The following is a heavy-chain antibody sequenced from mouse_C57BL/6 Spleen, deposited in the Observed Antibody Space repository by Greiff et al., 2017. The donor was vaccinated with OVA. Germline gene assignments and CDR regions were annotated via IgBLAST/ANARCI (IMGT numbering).Heavy chain of an antibody. V-gene: IGHV3-6*01. CDR3: ARGIYYDYGVDY. Sequence: EVKLQESGPGLVKPSQSLSLTCSVTGYSITSGYYWNWIRQFPGNKLEWMGYISYDGSNNYNPSLKNRISITRDTSKNQFFLKLNSVTTEDTATYYCARGIYYDYGVDYWGQGTSVTVSS. D-gene: IGHD2-4*01. J-gene: IGHJ4*01. CDR2: ISYDGSN. CDR1: GYSITSGYY.